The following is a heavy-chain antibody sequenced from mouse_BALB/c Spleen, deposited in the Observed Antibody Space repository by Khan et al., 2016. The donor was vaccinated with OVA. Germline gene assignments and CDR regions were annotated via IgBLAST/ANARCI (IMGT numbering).Heavy chain of an antibody. J-gene: IGHJ2*01. CDR2: INPSTGYT. CDR1: GYTFINYW. CDR3: ARRGLRWDFDY. D-gene: IGHD1-1*01. V-gene: IGHV1-7*01. Sequence: QVQLKQSGAELAKPGASVKMSCKASGYTFINYWILWVKQRPGQGLEWIGYINPSTGYTEYNQNFKDKATLTADKSSSTAYMQLSSLTSEASAVYYCARRGLRWDFDYWGQGNTLTVSA.